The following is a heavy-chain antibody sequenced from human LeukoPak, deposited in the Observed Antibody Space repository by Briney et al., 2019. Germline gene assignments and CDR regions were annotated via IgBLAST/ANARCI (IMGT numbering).Heavy chain of an antibody. J-gene: IGHJ6*02. CDR1: GFTFDDYA. V-gene: IGHV3-9*01. D-gene: IGHD1-20*01. Sequence: PGGSLRLSCAASGFTFDDYAMHWVRQAPGKGLEWVSGISWNSGSIGYADSVKGRFTISRDNAKNSLYLQMNSLRAEDTALYYCAKAIDDITGTPMDVWGQGTTVTVSS. CDR3: AKAIDDITGTPMDV. CDR2: ISWNSGSI.